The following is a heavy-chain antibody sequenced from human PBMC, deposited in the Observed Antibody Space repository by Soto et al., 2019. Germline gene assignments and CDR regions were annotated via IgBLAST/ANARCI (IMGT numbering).Heavy chain of an antibody. CDR3: ARDRGYYDSSGYYYGAPFDY. D-gene: IGHD3-22*01. J-gene: IGHJ4*02. CDR1: GFTFSSYG. CDR2: IWYDGSNK. Sequence: QVQLVESGGGVVQPGRSLRLSCAASGFTFSSYGMHWVRQAPGKGLEWVAVIWYDGSNKYYADSVKGRFTISRDNSKNTLYLKMNSLRAEDTAVYYCARDRGYYDSSGYYYGAPFDYWGQGTLVTVSS. V-gene: IGHV3-33*01.